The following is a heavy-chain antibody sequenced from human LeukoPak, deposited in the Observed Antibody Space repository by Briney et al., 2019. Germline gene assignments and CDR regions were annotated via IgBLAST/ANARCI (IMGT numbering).Heavy chain of an antibody. J-gene: IGHJ5*02. CDR1: GYTYTSYG. Sequence: ASVKVSCKASGYTYTSYGISWVRQAPGQGLEWMGWISAYNGNTNYAQKLQGRVTMTTDTSTSTAYMELRSLRSDDTAVYYCARDPAHGASGSYLDPWGQGTLVTVSS. CDR3: ARDPAHGASGSYLDP. V-gene: IGHV1-18*01. D-gene: IGHD1-26*01. CDR2: ISAYNGNT.